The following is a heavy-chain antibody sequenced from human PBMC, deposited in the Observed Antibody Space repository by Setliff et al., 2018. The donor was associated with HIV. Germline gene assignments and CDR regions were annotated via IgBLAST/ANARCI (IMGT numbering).Heavy chain of an antibody. Sequence: GASVKVSCKASGYTFTSYGFTWVRQAPGQGLEWVGWISAYNGKTSYAQKVQGRVTMTRDTSISTAYMELSSLRSDDTAVYYCARGAWYSSGWYSSRYMDVWGKGTTVTVSS. CDR3: ARGAWYSSGWYSSRYMDV. V-gene: IGHV1-18*01. CDR1: GYTFTSYG. J-gene: IGHJ6*03. D-gene: IGHD6-19*01. CDR2: ISAYNGKT.